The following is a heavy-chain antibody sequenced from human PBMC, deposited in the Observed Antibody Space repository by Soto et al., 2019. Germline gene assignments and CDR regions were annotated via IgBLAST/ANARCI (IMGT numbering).Heavy chain of an antibody. CDR3: ATRLTGDNFDY. CDR1: GGTFSSYT. J-gene: IGHJ4*02. Sequence: SVKVSCKASGGTFSSYTISWVRQAPGQGLEWMGRIIPILGIANYAQKFQGRVTITADKSTSTAYMELSSLRSEDTAVYYCATRLTGDNFDYWGQGTLVTVSS. D-gene: IGHD3-9*01. V-gene: IGHV1-69*02. CDR2: IIPILGIA.